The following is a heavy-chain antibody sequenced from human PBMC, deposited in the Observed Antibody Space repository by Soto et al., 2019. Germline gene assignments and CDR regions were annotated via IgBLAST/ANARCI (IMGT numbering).Heavy chain of an antibody. J-gene: IGHJ4*02. D-gene: IGHD2-15*01. CDR3: VGGVRWRDLDY. Sequence: ASVKVSCKASAYTFIDYYIQWVRQAPGQGLEWMGWINPSSGATTYAQKFQGRVNMTRDTSISTAYMDLRTLTSDDTAVYYCVGGVRWRDLDYWGQGTPVTVSS. CDR2: INPSSGAT. CDR1: AYTFIDYY. V-gene: IGHV1-2*02.